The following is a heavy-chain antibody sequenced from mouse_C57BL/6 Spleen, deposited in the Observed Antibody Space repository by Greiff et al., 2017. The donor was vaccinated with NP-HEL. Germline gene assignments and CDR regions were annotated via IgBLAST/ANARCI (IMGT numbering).Heavy chain of an antibody. CDR3: AREGIYYEVDY. D-gene: IGHD2-4*01. CDR2: IYPGDGDT. J-gene: IGHJ2*01. Sequence: VQLQQSGPELVKPGASVKISCKASGYAFSSSWMNWVKQRPGKGLEWIGRIYPGDGDTNYNGKFKGKATLTADKSSSTAYMQLSSLTSEDSAVYLCAREGIYYEVDYWGQGTTLTVSS. V-gene: IGHV1-82*01. CDR1: GYAFSSSW.